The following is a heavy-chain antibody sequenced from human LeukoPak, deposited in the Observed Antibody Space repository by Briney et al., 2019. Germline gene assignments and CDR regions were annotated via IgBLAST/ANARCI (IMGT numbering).Heavy chain of an antibody. J-gene: IGHJ4*01. CDR2: INHSGST. CDR3: ARGGLESSSWPPFFDY. V-gene: IGHV4-34*01. CDR1: GGSFSGYY. Sequence: SETLSLTCAVYGGSFSGYYWSWIRQPPGKGLEWIGEINHSGSTNYNPSLKSRVTISVDTSKNQFSLKLSSVTAADTAVYYCARGGLESSSWPPFFDYWGQGTLVTVSS. D-gene: IGHD6-13*01.